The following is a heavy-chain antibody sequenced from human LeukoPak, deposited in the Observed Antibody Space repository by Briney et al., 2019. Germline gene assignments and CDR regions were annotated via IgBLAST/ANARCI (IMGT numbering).Heavy chain of an antibody. CDR2: INPSGGST. J-gene: IGHJ4*02. V-gene: IGHV1-46*01. CDR1: GYTFTSYY. CDR3: ARADTAMAPHCFVDY. Sequence: VSVEVSCKASGYTFTSYYMHWVRQAPGQGLEWMGIINPSGGSTSYAQKFQGRVTMTRDTSTSTVYMELGSLRSVDTAVYYCARADTAMAPHCFVDYWGQGTLVTVSS. D-gene: IGHD5-18*01.